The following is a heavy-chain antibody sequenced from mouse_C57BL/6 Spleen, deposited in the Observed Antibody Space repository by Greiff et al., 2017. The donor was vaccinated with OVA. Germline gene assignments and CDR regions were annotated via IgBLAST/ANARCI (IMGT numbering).Heavy chain of an antibody. CDR2: IYPGGGYT. V-gene: IGHV1-63*01. CDR3: ASAYGSSPFYAMDY. J-gene: IGHJ4*01. Sequence: QVQLQQSGAELVRPGTSVKMSCKASGYTFTNYWIGWAKQRPGHGLEWIGDIYPGGGYTNYNEKFKGKATLTADKSSSTAYMQFSSLTSEDSAIDYCASAYGSSPFYAMDYWGQGTSVTVSA. D-gene: IGHD1-1*01. CDR1: GYTFTNYW.